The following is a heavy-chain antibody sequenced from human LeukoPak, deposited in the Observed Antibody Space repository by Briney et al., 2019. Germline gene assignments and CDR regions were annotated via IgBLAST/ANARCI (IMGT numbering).Heavy chain of an antibody. J-gene: IGHJ4*02. V-gene: IGHV3-23*01. Sequence: GGSLRLSCAASGFTFSSYSMNWVRQAPGKGLEWVSAISDSGGSTYYADSVKGRFTISRDNSKNTLYLQMNSLRAEDTAVYYCAKGYYDSSGYGPVDYWGQGTLVTVSS. CDR3: AKGYYDSSGYGPVDY. CDR1: GFTFSSYS. D-gene: IGHD3-22*01. CDR2: ISDSGGST.